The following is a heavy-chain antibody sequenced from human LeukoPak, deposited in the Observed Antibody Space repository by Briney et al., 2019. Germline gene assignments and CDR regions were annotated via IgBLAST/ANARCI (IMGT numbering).Heavy chain of an antibody. CDR3: ARNRGYYDSSGYYAVDY. CDR1: GYSISSGYY. CDR2: IYHSGST. Sequence: PSETLSLTCTVSGYSISSGYYWGWIRQPPGKGLEWIGSIYHSGSTYYNPSLKSRVTISVDTSKNQFSLKLSSVTAADTAAYYCARNRGYYDSSGYYAVDYWGQGTLVTVSS. V-gene: IGHV4-38-2*02. J-gene: IGHJ4*02. D-gene: IGHD3-22*01.